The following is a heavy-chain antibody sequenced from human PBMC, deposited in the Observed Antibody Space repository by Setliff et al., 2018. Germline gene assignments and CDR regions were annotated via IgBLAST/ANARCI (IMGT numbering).Heavy chain of an antibody. CDR2: INYSGIT. CDR3: ARLPGYCNGGNCYGYYTFDI. J-gene: IGHJ3*02. D-gene: IGHD2-15*01. CDR1: GDSVSSSSYY. V-gene: IGHV4-39*01. Sequence: TLSLTCSVSGDSVSSSSYYWGWIRQPPGKGLEWIGSINYSGITYYSPSLKSRVIVSVDTSKNQFSLKLSSVTAADTAVYYCARLPGYCNGGNCYGYYTFDIWGQGTMVTVSS.